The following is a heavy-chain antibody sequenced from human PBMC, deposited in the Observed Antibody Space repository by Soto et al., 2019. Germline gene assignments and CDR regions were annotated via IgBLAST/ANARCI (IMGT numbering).Heavy chain of an antibody. CDR1: GGTFGNYL. D-gene: IGHD6-19*01. CDR3: ATMGGYSSSYFEY. Sequence: QVQLVQSGAEVKKPGSSVKVSCKASGGTFGNYLISWVRQAPGHGLEWMGGIVPVFGPANYAQQFQGRVTVTADASTDTVYMELSSLRSDATAVYFCATMGGYSSSYFEYWGQGTLVTVSS. J-gene: IGHJ4*02. V-gene: IGHV1-69*01. CDR2: IVPVFGPA.